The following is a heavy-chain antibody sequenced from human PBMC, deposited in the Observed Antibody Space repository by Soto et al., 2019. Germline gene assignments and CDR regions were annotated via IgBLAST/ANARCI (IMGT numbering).Heavy chain of an antibody. CDR2: ISYDGSNK. CDR3: ARGFCSSTSCYTWDYYYYGMDV. CDR1: GFTFSSYA. Sequence: PGGSLRLSCAASGFTFSSYAMRWVRQAPGKGLEWVAVISYDGSNKYYADSVKGRFTISRDNSKNTLYLQMNSLRAEDTAVYYCARGFCSSTSCYTWDYYYYGMDVWGQGTTVTVSS. V-gene: IGHV3-30-3*01. J-gene: IGHJ6*02. D-gene: IGHD2-2*02.